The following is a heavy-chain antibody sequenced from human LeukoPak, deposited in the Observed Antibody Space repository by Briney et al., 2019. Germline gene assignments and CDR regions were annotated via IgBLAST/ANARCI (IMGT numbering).Heavy chain of an antibody. V-gene: IGHV3-74*01. CDR2: INSGGSGT. J-gene: IGHJ4*02. CDR1: GFNFASNW. CDR3: VKTGGRNGGDS. D-gene: IGHD3-16*01. Sequence: PGGSLRLSCAASGFNFASNWMHWVRQTPGKGLVWVSRINSGGSGTSYADSVEGRFTISRDNAKNTLYLQMNSLRAEDTAVYYCVKTGGRNGGDSWGQGTLVTVSS.